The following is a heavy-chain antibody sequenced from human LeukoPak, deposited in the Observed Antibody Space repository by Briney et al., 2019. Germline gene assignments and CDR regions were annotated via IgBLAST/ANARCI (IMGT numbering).Heavy chain of an antibody. Sequence: SETLSLTCAVYGGSFSGYYWSWIRQPPGKGLEWIGEINHSGSTNYNPSLKSRVTISVDTSKNQFSLKLSSVTAADTAVYYCARATLIVVVPAAPSRLFDYWGQGTLVTVSS. CDR2: INHSGST. D-gene: IGHD2-2*01. CDR3: ARATLIVVVPAAPSRLFDY. J-gene: IGHJ4*02. CDR1: GGSFSGYY. V-gene: IGHV4-34*01.